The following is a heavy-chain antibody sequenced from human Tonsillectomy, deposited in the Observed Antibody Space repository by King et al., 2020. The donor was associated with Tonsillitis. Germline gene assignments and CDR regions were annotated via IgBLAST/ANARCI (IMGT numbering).Heavy chain of an antibody. CDR2: ILYSGST. V-gene: IGHV4-39*01. Sequence: QLQESGPGLVKPSETLSLTCTVSGGSISSTSFYWGWIRQPPGKGLEWIGSILYSGSTYYDPSLKSRVTISVDTSKNPFSLKLSSVTAADTAVYYCARHRLLNWFDRWGKGTLVTVSS. CDR1: GGSISSTSFY. J-gene: IGHJ5*02. CDR3: ARHRLLNWFDR. D-gene: IGHD2/OR15-2a*01.